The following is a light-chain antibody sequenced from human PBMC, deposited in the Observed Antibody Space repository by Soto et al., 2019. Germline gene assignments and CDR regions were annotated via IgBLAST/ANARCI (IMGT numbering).Light chain of an antibody. CDR2: EVT. V-gene: IGLV2-8*01. J-gene: IGLJ1*01. CDR3: SSFADSNNYV. Sequence: QSVLTQPPSASGSPGQSVTISCTGTSSDVGYYNYVSWYQQHPGKAPKLMIYEVTKRPSGVPDRFSGSKSGNTASLTVSGLQAEDEADYYCSSFADSNNYVFGTGTKLTVL. CDR1: SSDVGYYNY.